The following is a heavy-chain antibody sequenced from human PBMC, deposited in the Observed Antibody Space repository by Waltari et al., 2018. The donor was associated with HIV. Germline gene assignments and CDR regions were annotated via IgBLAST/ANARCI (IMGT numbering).Heavy chain of an antibody. Sequence: QVQLVESGGGVVQPWRSLRLSSAASGFTFRSYAMHRVRHVQGKGLEWVAVISYDGSNKYYADSVKGRFTISRDNSKNTLYLQMNSLRAEDTAVYYCARDPYYYDTTYGMDVWGQGTTVTVSS. CDR3: ARDPYYYDTTYGMDV. J-gene: IGHJ6*02. CDR2: ISYDGSNK. CDR1: GFTFRSYA. V-gene: IGHV3-30-3*01. D-gene: IGHD3-22*01.